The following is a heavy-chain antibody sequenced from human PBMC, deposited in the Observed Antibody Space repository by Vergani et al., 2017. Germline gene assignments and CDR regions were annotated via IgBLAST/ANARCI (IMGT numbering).Heavy chain of an antibody. D-gene: IGHD3-10*01. Sequence: EVQLVESGGDLVQPRRSLRLSCTASGFTFGYYAMDWFRQAPGQGLEWVGGTRSKAYGQATIYAASVKGRFTISRDDSKSIAYLQMNNLQTEDTAMYYCVRDQVTMLRGSDALDIWGQGTMVTVSS. V-gene: IGHV3-49*03. CDR2: TRSKAYGQAT. CDR1: GFTFGYYA. CDR3: VRDQVTMLRGSDALDI. J-gene: IGHJ3*02.